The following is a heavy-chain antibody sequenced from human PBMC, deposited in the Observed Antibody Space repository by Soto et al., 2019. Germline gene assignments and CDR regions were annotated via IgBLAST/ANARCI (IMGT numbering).Heavy chain of an antibody. CDR2: IIPVFGIA. CDR3: AREDRDRETGLVPAAIDGVDV. V-gene: IGHV1-69*08. Sequence: QVQLVQSGAEVKKPGSSVKVSCKASGGTFSRYSFTWVRQAPGHGLEWMGRIIPVFGIASYAQKFQGRVTITADKSTSNAYMGLSSLRSEDTAVYYCAREDRDRETGLVPAAIDGVDVWGQGTTVTVSS. D-gene: IGHD2-2*01. J-gene: IGHJ6*02. CDR1: GGTFSRYS.